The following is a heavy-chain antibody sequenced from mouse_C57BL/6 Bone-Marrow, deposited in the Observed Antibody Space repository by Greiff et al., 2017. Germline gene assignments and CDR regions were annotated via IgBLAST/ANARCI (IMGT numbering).Heavy chain of an antibody. CDR3: ARIAYYGSSSTFDY. V-gene: IGHV8-8*01. J-gene: IGHJ2*01. Sequence: QVQLQQSGPGILQPSQTLSLTCSFSGFSLRTFGMGVGWIRQPSGKGLEWLAHIWWDDDKYYNPALKSRLTISKDTSKNQVFLKIANVDTADTATYYCARIAYYGSSSTFDYWGQGTTLTVSS. D-gene: IGHD1-1*01. CDR2: IWWDDDK. CDR1: GFSLRTFGMG.